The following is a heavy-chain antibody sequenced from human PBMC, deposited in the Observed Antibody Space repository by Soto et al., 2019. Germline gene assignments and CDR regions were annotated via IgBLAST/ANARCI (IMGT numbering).Heavy chain of an antibody. CDR2: IYYSGST. CDR1: GGSISSYY. V-gene: IGHV4-59*01. Sequence: SETLSLTCTVSGGSISSYYWSWIRQPPGKGLEWIGYIYYSGSTNYNPSLKSRVTISVDTSKNQFSLKLSSVTAPDTAVYYCARHQRQVLRSFDCSLWYWGKRTLGTVSS. J-gene: IGHJ4*02. D-gene: IGHD3-9*01. CDR3: ARHQRQVLRSFDCSLWY.